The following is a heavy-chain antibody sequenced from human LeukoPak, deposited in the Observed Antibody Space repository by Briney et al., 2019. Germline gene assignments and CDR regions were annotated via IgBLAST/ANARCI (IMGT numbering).Heavy chain of an antibody. CDR1: GFTFGSYA. J-gene: IGHJ6*02. CDR2: ISGSGGST. V-gene: IGHV3-23*01. Sequence: PGGSLRLSCAASGFTFGSYAMSWVRQAPGKGLEWVSTISGSGGSTFYADSVKGRFTISRDNFKNTVYLQMNSLRAEDTAVYYCAKDTGNYNHGMDVWGQGTTVTVS. D-gene: IGHD2-8*02. CDR3: AKDTGNYNHGMDV.